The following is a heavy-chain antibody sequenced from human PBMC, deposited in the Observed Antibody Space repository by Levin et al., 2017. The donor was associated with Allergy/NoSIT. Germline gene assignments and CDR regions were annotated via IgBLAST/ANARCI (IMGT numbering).Heavy chain of an antibody. CDR2: ITSRNYI. Sequence: GGSLRLFCAASGFTFSTYTINWVRQAPGKGLEWVSSITSRNYIYYTDSVKGRFTISRDNAKNSLDLQMDSLRAEDTAVYYCARDVGGYCNGGNCFLGYMDVWGKGTTVTVSS. CDR1: GFTFSTYT. J-gene: IGHJ6*03. CDR3: ARDVGGYCNGGNCFLGYMDV. D-gene: IGHD2-15*01. V-gene: IGHV3-21*01.